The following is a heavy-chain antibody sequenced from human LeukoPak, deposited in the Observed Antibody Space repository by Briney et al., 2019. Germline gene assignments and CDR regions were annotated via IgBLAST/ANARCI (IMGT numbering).Heavy chain of an antibody. CDR3: ARDRVINGYDAFDI. D-gene: IGHD2-21*01. CDR1: GYTFTSYD. V-gene: IGHV1-8*01. CDR2: MNPNSGNT. Sequence: GASVKVSCKASGYTFTSYDINWVRQATGQGLEWMGWMNPNSGNTGYAQKFQGRVTMTRNTSISTAYMELSSLRAEDTAVYYCARDRVINGYDAFDIWGQGTMVTVSS. J-gene: IGHJ3*02.